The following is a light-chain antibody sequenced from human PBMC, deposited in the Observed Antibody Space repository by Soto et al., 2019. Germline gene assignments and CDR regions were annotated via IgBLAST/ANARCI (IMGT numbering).Light chain of an antibody. Sequence: QSVLTQPPSASGTPGQRVTISCSGSSSNIGSNYVYWYQQLPGTAPKLLIYSNNQRPSGVPDRFSGSKSGTSASLAISGLRSEDEADYYCCSYAGSSTLVFGGGTKLTVL. J-gene: IGLJ2*01. V-gene: IGLV1-47*02. CDR1: SSNIGSNY. CDR2: SNN. CDR3: CSYAGSSTLV.